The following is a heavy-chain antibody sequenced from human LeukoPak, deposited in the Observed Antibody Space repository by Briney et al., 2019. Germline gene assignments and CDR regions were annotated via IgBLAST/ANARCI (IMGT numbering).Heavy chain of an antibody. D-gene: IGHD5-24*01. J-gene: IGHJ4*02. CDR1: GGSISSSRYY. Sequence: SETLSLTCTVSGGSISSSRYYWGWIRHPPGKGLEWIGNIYYSESTYYNPSLKSRVTISVDTSKNQFSLKLSSVTAADTAVYYCARAQDDPSAFDYWGQGTLVTVSS. CDR3: ARAQDDPSAFDY. V-gene: IGHV4-39*07. CDR2: IYYSEST.